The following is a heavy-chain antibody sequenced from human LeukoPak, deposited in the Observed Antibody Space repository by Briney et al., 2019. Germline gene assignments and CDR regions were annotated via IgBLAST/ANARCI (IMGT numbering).Heavy chain of an antibody. CDR2: IYYSGST. CDR3: ARETLTISRWFDP. Sequence: SQTLSLTCTVSGGSISSGDYYWSWIRQPPGTGLEWIGYIYYSGSTYYNPSLKSRVTISVDTSKNQFSLKLTSVTAADTAVYYCARETLTISRWFDPWGQGTLVTVSS. D-gene: IGHD4-17*01. J-gene: IGHJ5*02. V-gene: IGHV4-30-4*01. CDR1: GGSISSGDYY.